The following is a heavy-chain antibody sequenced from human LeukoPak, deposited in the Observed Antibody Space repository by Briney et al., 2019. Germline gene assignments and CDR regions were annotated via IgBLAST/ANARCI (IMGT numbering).Heavy chain of an antibody. CDR2: ISYDGSNK. CDR1: GFTFSSYG. CDR3: AKDLGGSTVDY. J-gene: IGHJ4*02. D-gene: IGHD3-10*01. Sequence: PGRSLRLSCAASGFTFSSYGMHWVRQAPGKGLEWVAVISYDGSNKYYADSVKGRFTISRDNSKNTLYLQMNSLRAEDTAVYYCAKDLGGSTVDYWGQGTLVTVSS. V-gene: IGHV3-30*18.